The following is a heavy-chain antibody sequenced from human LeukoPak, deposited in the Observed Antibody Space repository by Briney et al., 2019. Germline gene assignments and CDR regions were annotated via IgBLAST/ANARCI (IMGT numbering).Heavy chain of an antibody. J-gene: IGHJ6*03. Sequence: GGSLRLSCAASGFTFARNSMSWVRQAPGKGLEWVSGISSSGDDTYYTDSVRGRFTVSRDNSRNTLYLQMNSLRVEDTAVYYCAKDPQLRSAYYYMDVWGKGTTVTVSS. D-gene: IGHD2-2*01. CDR1: GFTFARNS. CDR3: AKDPQLRSAYYYMDV. CDR2: ISSSGDDT. V-gene: IGHV3-23*01.